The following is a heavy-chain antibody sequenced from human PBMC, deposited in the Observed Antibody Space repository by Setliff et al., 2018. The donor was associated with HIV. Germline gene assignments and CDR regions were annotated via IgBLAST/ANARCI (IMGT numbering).Heavy chain of an antibody. J-gene: IGHJ3*02. CDR2: IYTSGST. V-gene: IGHV4-61*01. D-gene: IGHD3-10*01. CDR1: GGSISSGSYY. Sequence: SETLSLTCTVSGGSISSGSYYWSWLRQPPGKGLEWIGYIYTSGSTNYNPSLKSRVTISVDTSKNQFSLKLSSVTAADTAVYYCARRLNYYGSGNYPGAFDIWGQGTMVTVSS. CDR3: ARRLNYYGSGNYPGAFDI.